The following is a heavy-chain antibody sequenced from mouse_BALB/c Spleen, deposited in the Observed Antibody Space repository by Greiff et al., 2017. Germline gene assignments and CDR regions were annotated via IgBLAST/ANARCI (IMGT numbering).Heavy chain of an antibody. J-gene: IGHJ4*01. CDR2: ISSGGGST. D-gene: IGHD1-1*02. V-gene: IGHV5-12-1*01. CDR3: ASGNYAMDY. Sequence: EVKVVESGGGLVKPGGSLKLSCAASGFAFSSYDMSWVRQTPEKRLEWVAYISSGGGSTYYPDTVKGRFTISRDNAKNTLYLQMSSLKSEDTAMYYCASGNYAMDYWGQGTSVTVSS. CDR1: GFAFSSYD.